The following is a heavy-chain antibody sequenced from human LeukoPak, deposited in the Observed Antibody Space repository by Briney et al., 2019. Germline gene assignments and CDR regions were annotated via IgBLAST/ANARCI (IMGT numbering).Heavy chain of an antibody. V-gene: IGHV3-23*01. J-gene: IGHJ3*01. CDR1: GFTFISYA. Sequence: QPGGSLRLSCAASGFTFISYAMSWVRQAPGKGLEWVSEISGSDGSTYYADSVKGRFTISRDNAENSLYLEMNSLTVDDTAVYYCARDRGSSGGFPLWGQGTLVTVSS. CDR2: ISGSDGST. CDR3: ARDRGSSGGFPL. D-gene: IGHD1-26*01.